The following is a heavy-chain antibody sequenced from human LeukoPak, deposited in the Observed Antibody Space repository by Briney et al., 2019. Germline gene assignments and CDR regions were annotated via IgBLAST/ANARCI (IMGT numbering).Heavy chain of an antibody. CDR2: ISSSSTI. D-gene: IGHD2-2*02. CDR3: ARNPSIVRYCSSTSCYTGPFDY. CDR1: GFTFSSYS. J-gene: IGHJ4*02. Sequence: PGGSLRLSCAASGFTFSSYSMNWVRQAPGKGLEWVSYISSSSTIYYADSVKGRFTISRDNAKNSLYLQMNSLRAEDTAVYYCARNPSIVRYCSSTSCYTGPFDYWGQGTLVTVSS. V-gene: IGHV3-48*01.